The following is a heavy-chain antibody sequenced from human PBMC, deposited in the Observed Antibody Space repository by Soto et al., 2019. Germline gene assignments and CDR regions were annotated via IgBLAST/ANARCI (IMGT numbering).Heavy chain of an antibody. CDR2: ISGSGGST. CDR1: GFTFSSYA. D-gene: IGHD6-19*01. Sequence: EVQLLESGGGLVQPGGSLRLSCAASGFTFSSYAMSWVRQAPGKGLEWVSAISGSGGSTYYADSVKGRFTISRDNSKNTLYLQMNSLRAEDTAVYYCAKDLGSSGWYTDAFDIWCQGTMVTVSS. J-gene: IGHJ3*02. V-gene: IGHV3-23*01. CDR3: AKDLGSSGWYTDAFDI.